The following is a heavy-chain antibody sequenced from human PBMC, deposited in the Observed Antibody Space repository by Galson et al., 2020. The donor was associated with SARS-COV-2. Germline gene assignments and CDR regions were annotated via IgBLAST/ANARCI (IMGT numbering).Heavy chain of an antibody. CDR2: IKQYGSER. V-gene: IGHV3-7*01. D-gene: IGHD3-3*01. Sequence: GGSLRLSCRGSGFTFSNYWMNWVRQAPGQGLEWVANIKQYGSERYYVESVKGRFTISRDNAQNSLYLQMGSLRDDDTAVYFCARGSRFYDLWSGRAEYVQHWGLGSLVTVSS. CDR1: GFTFSNYW. J-gene: IGHJ1*01. CDR3: ARGSRFYDLWSGRAEYVQH.